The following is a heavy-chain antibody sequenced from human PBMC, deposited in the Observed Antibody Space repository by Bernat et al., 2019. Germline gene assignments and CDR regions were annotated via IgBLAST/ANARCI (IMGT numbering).Heavy chain of an antibody. CDR3: AREPGYCSGGSCSRMDV. D-gene: IGHD2-15*01. V-gene: IGHV3-66*01. CDR2: IYSGGST. CDR1: GFTVSSNY. J-gene: IGHJ6*04. Sequence: EVQLVESGGNLVQPGGSLRLSCAASGFTVSSNYMSWVRQAPGKGLEWVSVIYSGGSTYYADSVKGRFTISRDNSKNTLYLQMNSLRAEDTAVYYCAREPGYCSGGSCSRMDVWGKGTTVTVSS.